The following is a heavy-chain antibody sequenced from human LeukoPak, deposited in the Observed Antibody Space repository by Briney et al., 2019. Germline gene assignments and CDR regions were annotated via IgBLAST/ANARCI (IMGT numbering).Heavy chain of an antibody. J-gene: IGHJ4*02. Sequence: GGSLRLSCAASGFTFSSYSMNWVRQAPGKGLEWVSFISANDGSTHYADSVKGRFTISRDDSANTVYLQMNSLRAEDTALYFCAKPTSRYDYIWGSYRSVGYFDYWGLGAVVTVSS. CDR2: ISANDGST. V-gene: IGHV3-23*01. CDR3: AKPTSRYDYIWGSYRSVGYFDY. D-gene: IGHD3-16*02. CDR1: GFTFSSYS.